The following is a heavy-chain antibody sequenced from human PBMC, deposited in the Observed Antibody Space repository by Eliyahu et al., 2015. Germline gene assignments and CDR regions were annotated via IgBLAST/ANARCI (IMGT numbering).Heavy chain of an antibody. V-gene: IGHV4-39*02. CDR2: IYYSGST. Sequence: QLQLQESGPGLVKLSETLSLTCTVSGGSISSSSYYWGWIRQPPGKGLEWIGSIYYSGSTYYNPSLKSRVTISVDTSKNQFSLKLSSVTAADTAVYYCARDSGYDSPFDYWGQGTLVTVSS. CDR1: GGSISSSSYY. D-gene: IGHD5-12*01. CDR3: ARDSGYDSPFDY. J-gene: IGHJ4*02.